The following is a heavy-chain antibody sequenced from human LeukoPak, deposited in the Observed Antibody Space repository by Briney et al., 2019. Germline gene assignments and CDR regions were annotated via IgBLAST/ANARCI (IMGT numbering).Heavy chain of an antibody. Sequence: GGSLRLSCAATGLTVSSNFMSWVRQAPGKGLEWVSVIYGGGSTYYADSVKGRFTISRDTPKNTLYLQMNSLRVEDTAVYYCARVSEDDSSSWTHYFDYWGQGTLVTVSS. J-gene: IGHJ4*02. D-gene: IGHD6-6*01. CDR3: ARVSEDDSSSWTHYFDY. CDR2: IYGGGST. CDR1: GLTVSSNF. V-gene: IGHV3-53*01.